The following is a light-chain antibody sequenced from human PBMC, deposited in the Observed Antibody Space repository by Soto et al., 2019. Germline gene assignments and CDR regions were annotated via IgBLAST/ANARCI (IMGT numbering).Light chain of an antibody. CDR3: QQYGSSPRVT. Sequence: EIVLTQSPGTLSLPPGERATLSCRASQSVSSSYLAWYQQKPGQAPRLLIYGASSRATGIPDRFSGSGSGTDFPLTISRLEPEDFAVYYCQQYGSSPRVTFGGGTKVEIK. CDR2: GAS. CDR1: QSVSSSY. J-gene: IGKJ4*01. V-gene: IGKV3-20*01.